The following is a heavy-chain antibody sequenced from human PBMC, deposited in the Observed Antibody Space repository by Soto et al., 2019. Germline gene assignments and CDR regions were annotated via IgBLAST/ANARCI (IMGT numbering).Heavy chain of an antibody. D-gene: IGHD2-2*01. Sequence: SETLSITCAVYGGSFSGYYWSWIRQPPGKGLEWIGEINHSGSTNYNPSLKSRVTISVDTSKNQFSLKLSSVTAADTAVYYCARGWDIVVVPAARVYNWFDPWGQGTLVTVSS. V-gene: IGHV4-34*01. CDR2: INHSGST. CDR1: GGSFSGYY. CDR3: ARGWDIVVVPAARVYNWFDP. J-gene: IGHJ5*02.